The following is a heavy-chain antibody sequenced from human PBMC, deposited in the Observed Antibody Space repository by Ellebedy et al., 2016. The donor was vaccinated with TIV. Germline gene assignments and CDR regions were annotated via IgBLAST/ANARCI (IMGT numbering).Heavy chain of an antibody. CDR1: GGSFSGYY. V-gene: IGHV4-34*01. Sequence: SETLSLTCAVYGGSFSGYYWSWIRQPPGKGLEWIGEINHSGGTNYNPSLKSRVTISVDTSKNQFSLKLSSVTAADTAVYYCARSPTVDTPMATASTFDYWGQGTLVTVSS. CDR2: INHSGGT. D-gene: IGHD5-18*01. J-gene: IGHJ4*02. CDR3: ARSPTVDTPMATASTFDY.